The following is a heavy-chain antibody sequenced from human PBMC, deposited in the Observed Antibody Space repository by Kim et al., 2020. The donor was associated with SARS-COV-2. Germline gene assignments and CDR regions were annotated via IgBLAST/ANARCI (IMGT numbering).Heavy chain of an antibody. V-gene: IGHV3-23*01. J-gene: IGHJ3*02. CDR3: AKGRQAAAGPGHAFDI. D-gene: IGHD6-13*01. Sequence: SVKGRFTISRDNSKNTLYLQMNSLRAEDTAVYYCAKGRQAAAGPGHAFDIWGQGTMVTVSS.